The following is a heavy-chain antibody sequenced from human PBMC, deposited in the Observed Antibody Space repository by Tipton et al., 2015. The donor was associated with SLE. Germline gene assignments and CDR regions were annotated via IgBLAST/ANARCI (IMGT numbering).Heavy chain of an antibody. D-gene: IGHD4-17*01. V-gene: IGHV4-31*03. CDR2: TYYSGST. CDR1: GGSISSSTYY. CDR3: ASGYGDGAIEY. J-gene: IGHJ4*02. Sequence: TLSLTCTVSGGSISSSTYYWGWIRQPPGKGLEWLGLTYYSGSTYYSPSLRSRVTISVDASKNQFSLKLNSVTAADTAVYYCASGYGDGAIEYWGQGTLVTVSS.